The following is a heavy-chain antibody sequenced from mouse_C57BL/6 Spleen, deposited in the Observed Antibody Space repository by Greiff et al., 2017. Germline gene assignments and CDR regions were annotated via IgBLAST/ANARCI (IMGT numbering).Heavy chain of an antibody. V-gene: IGHV1-55*01. CDR3: ARRPGYDLNYAMDY. D-gene: IGHD2-2*01. CDR2: IYPGSGST. J-gene: IGHJ4*01. Sequence: QVQLEQPGAELVKPGASVKMSCKASGYTFTSYWITWVKQRPGQGLEWIGDIYPGSGSTNYNEKFKSKATLTVDTSSSTAYMQLSSLTSEDSAVYYCARRPGYDLNYAMDYWGQGTSVTVSS. CDR1: GYTFTSYW.